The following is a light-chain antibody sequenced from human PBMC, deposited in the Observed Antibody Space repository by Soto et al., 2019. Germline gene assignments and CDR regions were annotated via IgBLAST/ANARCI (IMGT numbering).Light chain of an antibody. V-gene: IGLV2-14*01. Sequence: QSVLAQPSSVSGSPGQSITISCTGTSTDVGGYNYVSWYQHHSGKAPKLLIYEVTSRPSGISDRFSGSKSVNTASLTISGLQAEDESDYYCGSYSSTDTPFVFGTGTKVTV. CDR1: STDVGGYNY. CDR3: GSYSSTDTPFV. CDR2: EVT. J-gene: IGLJ1*01.